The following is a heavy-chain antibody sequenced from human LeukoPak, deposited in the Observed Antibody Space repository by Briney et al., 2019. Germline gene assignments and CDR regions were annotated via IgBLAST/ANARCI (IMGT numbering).Heavy chain of an antibody. D-gene: IGHD2-2*01. V-gene: IGHV3-66*02. CDR3: ARVGGYCSSTSCEENWFDP. CDR1: GFTVSSNY. Sequence: PGGSLRLSCAASGFTVSSNYMSWVRQAPGKGLEWVSVIYSGGSTYYADSVKGRFTISRDNSKNTLYLQMNSLRAEDTAVYYRARVGGYCSSTSCEENWFDPWGQGTLVTVSS. J-gene: IGHJ5*02. CDR2: IYSGGST.